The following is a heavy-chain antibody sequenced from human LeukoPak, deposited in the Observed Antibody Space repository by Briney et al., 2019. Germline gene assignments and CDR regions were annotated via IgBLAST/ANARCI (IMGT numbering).Heavy chain of an antibody. CDR2: ISGSGSNT. Sequence: PGGSLRLSCAASGFTFSSYAMNWVRQAPGKGLEWVSGISGSGSNTYYADSVMGRFTICRDNSKNTLYLQMNSLRAEDTAVYYCAKDVLSGTYYYFDQWGQGTLVTVSS. D-gene: IGHD1-26*01. CDR3: AKDVLSGTYYYFDQ. CDR1: GFTFSSYA. J-gene: IGHJ4*02. V-gene: IGHV3-23*01.